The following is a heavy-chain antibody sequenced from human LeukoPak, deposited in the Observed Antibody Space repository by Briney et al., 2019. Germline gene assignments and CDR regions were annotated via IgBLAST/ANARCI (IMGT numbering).Heavy chain of an antibody. J-gene: IGHJ4*02. V-gene: IGHV4-34*01. Sequence: PSETLSLTCAVYGGSFSGYYWRWIRQPPGKGLEWIGEINHSGSTNYNPSLKSRVTISVDTSKNQFSLKLSSVTAADTAVYYCARGGPIAAAPKSCDYWGQGTLVTVSS. CDR3: ARGGPIAAAPKSCDY. CDR1: GGSFSGYY. D-gene: IGHD6-13*01. CDR2: INHSGST.